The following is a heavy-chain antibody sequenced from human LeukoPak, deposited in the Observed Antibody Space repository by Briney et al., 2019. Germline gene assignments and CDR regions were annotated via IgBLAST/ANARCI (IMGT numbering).Heavy chain of an antibody. Sequence: GESLKISCNGSGYXFTTSWIFWVRQMPGKGLEWMGIIYPGDSDTRYSPSFQGQVSISADKSISTAYLQWSSLKASDTAMYYCARQGTSFDYWGQGTLVTVSS. CDR2: IYPGDSDT. V-gene: IGHV5-51*01. CDR1: GYXFTTSW. J-gene: IGHJ4*02. CDR3: ARQGTSFDY. D-gene: IGHD2-2*01.